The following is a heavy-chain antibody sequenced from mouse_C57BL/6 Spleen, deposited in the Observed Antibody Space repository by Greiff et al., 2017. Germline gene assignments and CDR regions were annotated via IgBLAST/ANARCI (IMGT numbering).Heavy chain of an antibody. CDR1: GYAFSSYW. V-gene: IGHV1-80*01. D-gene: IGHD3-3*01. CDR3: AREGDGAWFAY. CDR2: IYPGDGDT. Sequence: QVQLQQSGAELVKPGASVKISCKASGYAFSSYWMNWVKQRPGKGLEWIGQIYPGDGDTNYNGKFKGKATLTADKSSSTAYMQRSSLTSEDSAVYSCAREGDGAWFAYWGQGTLVTVSA. J-gene: IGHJ3*01.